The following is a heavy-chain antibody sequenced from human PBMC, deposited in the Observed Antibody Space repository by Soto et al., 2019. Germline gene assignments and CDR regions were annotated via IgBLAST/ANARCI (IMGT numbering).Heavy chain of an antibody. J-gene: IGHJ4*02. V-gene: IGHV3-23*01. CDR1: GFTFSSYA. CDR2: ISGSGGST. Sequence: EVQLLESGGGLVQPGGSLRLSCAASGFTFSSYAMSWVRQAPGKGLEWVSAISGSGGSTYYAESVRGRFAISRDNSKNTLYLQMSSLRAEDTAVYFCAKELVNSGWTYFDYWGQGTLVTVSS. CDR3: AKELVNSGWTYFDY. D-gene: IGHD6-19*01.